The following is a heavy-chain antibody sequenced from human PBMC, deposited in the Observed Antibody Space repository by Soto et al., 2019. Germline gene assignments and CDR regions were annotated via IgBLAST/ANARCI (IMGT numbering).Heavy chain of an antibody. Sequence: SQTLSLTFAISVDGLSSNGVAWNWIRHSPSRGLEWLGRTFYRSKWSNDYAESVKSRITINPDTSKNQFSLQLNSVTPEGTAVYFCARGINSAFDSWGRGTLVTVSS. J-gene: IGHJ4*02. CDR2: TFYRSKWSN. CDR3: ARGINSAFDS. CDR1: VDGLSSNGVA. V-gene: IGHV6-1*01. D-gene: IGHD2-15*01.